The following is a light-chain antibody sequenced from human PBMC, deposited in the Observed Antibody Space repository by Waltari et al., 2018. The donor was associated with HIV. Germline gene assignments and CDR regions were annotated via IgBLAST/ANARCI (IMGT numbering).Light chain of an antibody. CDR2: GAS. CDR3: QQYGSSPWT. J-gene: IGKJ1*01. V-gene: IGKV3-20*01. Sequence: EIVLTQSPGTLSLSPGERATLSCRASQSVSSSYLAWYQQKPGQAPRRLIYGASSRATGIPDRFSCSGSGTDFTLTISSLEPEDFAVYYCQQYGSSPWTFGQGTKVEIK. CDR1: QSVSSSY.